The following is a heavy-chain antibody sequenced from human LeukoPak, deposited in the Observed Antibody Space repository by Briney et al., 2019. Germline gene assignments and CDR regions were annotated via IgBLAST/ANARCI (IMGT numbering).Heavy chain of an antibody. D-gene: IGHD3-3*02. CDR3: ARVSYICWVDP. V-gene: IGHV4-38-2*02. CDR2: IYHSGST. J-gene: IGHJ5*02. CDR1: GYSISSGYY. Sequence: PSETLSLTCTVSGYSISSGYYWGWIRQPPGKGLEWIGSIYHSGSTYYNPSLKSRVTISVDTSKNQFSLKLSSVTAADTAVYYCARVSYICWVDPWGQGTLVTVSS.